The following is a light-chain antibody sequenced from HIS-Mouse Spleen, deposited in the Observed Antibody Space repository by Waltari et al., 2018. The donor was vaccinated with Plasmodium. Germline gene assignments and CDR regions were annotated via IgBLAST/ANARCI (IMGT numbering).Light chain of an antibody. CDR1: SSDVGGYNY. J-gene: IGLJ3*02. CDR3: CSYAGSYTWV. V-gene: IGLV2-11*01. CDR2: DGS. Sequence: QSALTQPRSVSGSPGQSVTISCTGTSSDVGGYNYVSWYQQHPGKAPKLMIHDGSKRPSRVPDPCSASRSGNTASLTISGLQAEDEADYSCCSYAGSYTWVFGGGTKLTVL.